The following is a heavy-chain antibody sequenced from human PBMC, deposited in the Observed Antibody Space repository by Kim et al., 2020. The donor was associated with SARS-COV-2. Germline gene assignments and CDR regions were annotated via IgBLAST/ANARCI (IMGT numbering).Heavy chain of an antibody. J-gene: IGHJ4*02. V-gene: IGHV1-3*01. CDR3: ARSRVGAFPHGY. CDR1: GYTFTSYA. D-gene: IGHD1-26*01. CDR2: SNAGNGNT. Sequence: ASVKVSCKASGYTFTSYAMHWVRQAPGQRLEWMGWSNAGNGNTKYSQKFQGRVTITRDTSASTAYMELSSLRSEDTAVYYCARSRVGAFPHGYWGQGTLVTVSS.